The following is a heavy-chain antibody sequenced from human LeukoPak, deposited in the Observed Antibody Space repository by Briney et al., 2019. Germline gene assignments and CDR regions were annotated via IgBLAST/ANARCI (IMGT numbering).Heavy chain of an antibody. CDR3: ARDKREGGMDV. V-gene: IGHV3-13*01. CDR1: AFTFSNYD. J-gene: IGHJ6*02. CDR2: ISTAGDT. Sequence: GGSLRLSCAASAFTFSNYDMHWVRQALGKGLEWVSAISTAGDTDYPESVKGRFTISRDNAKSSLYLQMNNLRAGDTAVYYCARDKREGGMDVWGQGTTVTVSS.